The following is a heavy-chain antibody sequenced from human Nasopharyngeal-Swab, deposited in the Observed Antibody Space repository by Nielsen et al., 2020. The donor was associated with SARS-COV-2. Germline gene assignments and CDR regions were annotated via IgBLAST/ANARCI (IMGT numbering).Heavy chain of an antibody. CDR1: GGSIRNSNYY. J-gene: IGHJ6*02. D-gene: IGHD5-18*01. V-gene: IGHV4-39*01. Sequence: SETLSLTCTISGGSIRNSNYYWGWIRQPPGKGLEWIGSIYYTGITYSNPSLKGRVTISEDTSKNQFSLKLSSVTAADMAVYYCAILVDTLPLDVWGQGTTVTVSS. CDR2: IYYTGIT. CDR3: AILVDTLPLDV.